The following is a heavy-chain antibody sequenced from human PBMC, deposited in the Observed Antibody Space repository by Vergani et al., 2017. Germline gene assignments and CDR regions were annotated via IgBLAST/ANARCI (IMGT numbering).Heavy chain of an antibody. D-gene: IGHD3-10*01. V-gene: IGHV1-69*13. J-gene: IGHJ6*02. CDR2: IIPIFGTA. CDR3: ARDNYYGSGSYPLGYYYGMDV. Sequence: QVQLVQSGAEVKKPGSSVKVSCKPSGGTFSSYAISWVRQAPGQGLEWMGRIIPIFGTANYAQKFQGRVTLTADESTTTAYMELSSLRSEDTAMYYCARDNYYGSGSYPLGYYYGMDVWGQGTTVTVSS. CDR1: GGTFSSYA.